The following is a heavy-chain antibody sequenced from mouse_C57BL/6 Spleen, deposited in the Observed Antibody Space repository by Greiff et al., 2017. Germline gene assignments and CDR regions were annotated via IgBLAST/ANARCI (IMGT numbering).Heavy chain of an antibody. V-gene: IGHV5-17*01. D-gene: IGHD2-5*01. Sequence: EVMLVESGGGLVKPGGSLKLSCAASGFTFSDYGMHWVRQAPEKGLEWVAYISSGSSTIYYADTVQGRFNISRDNAKNTLFLQMTSLRSEYTAMYYCARDYSNYENWYFDVWGTGTTVTVSS. CDR2: ISSGSSTI. J-gene: IGHJ1*03. CDR3: ARDYSNYENWYFDV. CDR1: GFTFSDYG.